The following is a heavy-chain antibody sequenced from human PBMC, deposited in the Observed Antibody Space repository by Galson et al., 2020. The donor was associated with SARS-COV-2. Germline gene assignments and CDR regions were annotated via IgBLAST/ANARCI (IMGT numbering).Heavy chain of an antibody. V-gene: IGHV2-70*11. CDR1: GFSLSTSGMC. CDR3: AGRYCSGGTRIFDY. J-gene: IGHJ4*02. D-gene: IGHD2-15*01. CDR2: IDWDDDK. Sequence: SGPTLVKPTQTLTLTCTFSGFSLSTSGMCVSWIRQPPGKALEWLARIDWDDDKYYSTSLKTRLTISKDTSKNQVVLTMTNMDPVDTATYYCAGRYCSGGTRIFDYWGQGTLVSVSS.